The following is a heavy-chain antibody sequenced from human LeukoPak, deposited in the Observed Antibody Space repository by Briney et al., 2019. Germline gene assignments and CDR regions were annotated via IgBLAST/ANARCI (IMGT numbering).Heavy chain of an antibody. CDR3: ARVTSSGFYFVYYFDY. CDR2: ISYDGSNK. CDR1: GFTFGDYA. D-gene: IGHD6-19*01. V-gene: IGHV3-30-3*01. J-gene: IGHJ4*02. Sequence: PGGSLRLSCTVSGFTFGDYAMHWVRQAPGKGLEWVAVISYDGSNKYYADSVKGRFTISRDNSKNTLYLQMNSLRAEDTAVYYCARVTSSGFYFVYYFDYWGQGTLVTVSS.